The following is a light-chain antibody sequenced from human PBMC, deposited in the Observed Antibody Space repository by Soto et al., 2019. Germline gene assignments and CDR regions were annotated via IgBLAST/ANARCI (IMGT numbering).Light chain of an antibody. V-gene: IGKV3-15*01. Sequence: EIVMTQSPGTLSVSPGERATLSCRASQSVGTYLAWYPQKPGQAPRLLIFGASTRATGIPARFSGSGSGSEFTLTISSLQSEDFAIYSCQQYNDWPLVNFGGGTKVEIK. CDR3: QQYNDWPLVN. CDR2: GAS. CDR1: QSVGTY. J-gene: IGKJ4*01.